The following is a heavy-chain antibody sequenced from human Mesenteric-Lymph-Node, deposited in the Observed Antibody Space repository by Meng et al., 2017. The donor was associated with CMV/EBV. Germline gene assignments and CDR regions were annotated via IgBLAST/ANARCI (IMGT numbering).Heavy chain of an antibody. V-gene: IGHV4-39*07. CDR3: ARDSPLSAGGFDY. D-gene: IGHD2-15*01. CDR1: DGSISSSDHY. CDR2: VYYSGSA. Sequence: SETLSLTCTVSDGSISSSDHYWAWIRQSPGKGLEWIGSVYYSGSAYYNPSFKSRVTISIDTSKSQFSLRLSSLTAADTAVYYCARDSPLSAGGFDYWGQGTLVTVSS. J-gene: IGHJ4*02.